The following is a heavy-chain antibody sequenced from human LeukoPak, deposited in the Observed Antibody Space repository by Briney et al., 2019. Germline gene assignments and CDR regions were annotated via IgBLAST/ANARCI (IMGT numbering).Heavy chain of an antibody. CDR1: GGSFSGYY. CDR2: INHSGST. D-gene: IGHD3-22*01. V-gene: IGHV4-34*01. Sequence: PSETLSLTCAVYGGSFSGYYWSWIRQPPGEGLEWIGEINHSGSTNYNPSLKSRVTISVDTSKNQFSLKLSSVTAADTAVYYCARDNYYDSSGFDYWGQGTLVTVSS. J-gene: IGHJ4*02. CDR3: ARDNYYDSSGFDY.